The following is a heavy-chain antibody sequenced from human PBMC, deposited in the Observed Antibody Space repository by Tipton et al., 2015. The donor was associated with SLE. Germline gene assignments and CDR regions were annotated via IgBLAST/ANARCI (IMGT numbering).Heavy chain of an antibody. CDR3: ARQPAAFDI. CDR2: IYYSGST. Sequence: LRLSCTVSGGSISSSSYYWGWIRQPPGKGLEWIGNIYYSGSTYHNPSLKSRVTISVDTSKNRFSLKLSSVTAADTAVYYCARQPAAFDIWGQGTRVTVSS. J-gene: IGHJ3*02. CDR1: GGSISSSSYY. V-gene: IGHV4-39*01.